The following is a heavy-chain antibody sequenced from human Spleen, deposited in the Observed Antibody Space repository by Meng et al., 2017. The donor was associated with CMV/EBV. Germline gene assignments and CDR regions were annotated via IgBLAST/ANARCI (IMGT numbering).Heavy chain of an antibody. Sequence: SGFTFRSYAMPWVRQAPGKGLEWVAVISYNGNNKFYADSVKGRFTLSRDNSRNTLYLQMNSLRDEDTAVYHCARGSRSGVVGTTFDYWGQGTLVTVSS. V-gene: IGHV3-30-3*01. D-gene: IGHD5-12*01. CDR2: ISYNGNNK. CDR1: GFTFRSYA. J-gene: IGHJ4*02. CDR3: ARGSRSGVVGTTFDY.